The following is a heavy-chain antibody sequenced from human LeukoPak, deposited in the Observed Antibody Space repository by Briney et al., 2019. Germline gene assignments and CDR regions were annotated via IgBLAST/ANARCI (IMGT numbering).Heavy chain of an antibody. J-gene: IGHJ5*02. CDR1: GGSISNYY. Sequence: SETLSLTCSFSGGSISNYYWSWIRQPPGKGLEWIGEINHSGSTNYNPSLKSRVTISVDTSKNQFSLKLSSVTAADTAVYYCARDPGHEPNWFDPWGQGTLVTVSS. CDR2: INHSGST. CDR3: ARDPGHEPNWFDP. V-gene: IGHV4-34*01.